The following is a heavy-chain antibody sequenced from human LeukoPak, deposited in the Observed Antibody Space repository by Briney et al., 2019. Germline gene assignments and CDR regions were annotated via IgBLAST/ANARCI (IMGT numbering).Heavy chain of an antibody. CDR3: ARTTHSPVNIAVAGKFDY. CDR1: GYTFTSYD. Sequence: GASVKVSCKASGYTFTSYDINWVRQAPGQGLEWMGWIGAYNGNTNYAQKLQGRVTMTTDTSTSTAYMELRSLRSDDTAVYYCARTTHSPVNIAVAGKFDYWGQGTLVTVSS. J-gene: IGHJ4*02. D-gene: IGHD6-19*01. V-gene: IGHV1-18*01. CDR2: IGAYNGNT.